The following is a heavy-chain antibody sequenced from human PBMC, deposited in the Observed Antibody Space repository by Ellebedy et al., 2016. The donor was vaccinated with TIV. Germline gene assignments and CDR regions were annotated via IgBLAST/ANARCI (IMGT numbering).Heavy chain of an antibody. V-gene: IGHV3-21*01. J-gene: IGHJ4*02. CDR2: ISSSSSYI. CDR3: ARDDDHSSSWYEGDY. D-gene: IGHD6-13*01. Sequence: GESLKISCAASGFTFSSYSMNWVRQAPGKGLEWVSSISSSSSYIYYADSVKGRFTISRDNAKNSLYLQMNSLRAEDTAVYYCARDDDHSSSWYEGDYWGQGTLVTVSS. CDR1: GFTFSSYS.